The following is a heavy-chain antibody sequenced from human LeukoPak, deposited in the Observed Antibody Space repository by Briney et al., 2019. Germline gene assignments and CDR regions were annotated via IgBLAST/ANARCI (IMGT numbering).Heavy chain of an antibody. CDR2: FDPEDGET. CDR1: GYTLTELS. Sequence: ASVKVSCKVSGYTLTELSMHWVRQAPGKGLEWMGGFDPEDGETIYAQKFQGRVTMTEDTSTDTAYMELSSLRSEDTAVYYCATLGYCSSTSCYRPFMGAFDIWGQGTMVTVSS. V-gene: IGHV1-24*01. D-gene: IGHD2-2*01. J-gene: IGHJ3*02. CDR3: ATLGYCSSTSCYRPFMGAFDI.